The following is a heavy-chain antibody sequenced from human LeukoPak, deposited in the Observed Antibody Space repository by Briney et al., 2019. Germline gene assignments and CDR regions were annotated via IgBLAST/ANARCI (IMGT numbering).Heavy chain of an antibody. V-gene: IGHV3-53*01. Sequence: GGSVRLSCAASGFTFSSNYMSWVRQAPGKGLEWVSVIYSGGSTYYSDSVKGRFTISRDNSKNTLYLQMNSLRAEDTAVYYCARDSGSGSYYNYYYYGMDVWGKGTTVTVSS. CDR3: ARDSGSGSYYNYYYYGMDV. D-gene: IGHD3-10*01. CDR1: GFTFSSNY. J-gene: IGHJ6*04. CDR2: IYSGGST.